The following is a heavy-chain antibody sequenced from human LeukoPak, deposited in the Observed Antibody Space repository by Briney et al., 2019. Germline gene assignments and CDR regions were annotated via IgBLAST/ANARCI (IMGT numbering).Heavy chain of an antibody. D-gene: IGHD3-3*01. CDR2: INHSGST. V-gene: IGHV4-34*01. Sequence: SETLSLTCAVYGGSFSGYYWSWIRQPPGKGLEWIGEINHSGSTNYNPSLKSRVTISVDTSKNQFSLKLSSVTAADTAVYYCARLLYDFWSGCSFDYWGQGTLVTVSS. CDR1: GGSFSGYY. CDR3: ARLLYDFWSGCSFDY. J-gene: IGHJ4*02.